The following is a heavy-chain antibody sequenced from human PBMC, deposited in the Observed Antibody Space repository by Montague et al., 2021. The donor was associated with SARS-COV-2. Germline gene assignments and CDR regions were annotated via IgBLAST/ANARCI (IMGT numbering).Heavy chain of an antibody. CDR3: AHRRPLWGYFDY. Sequence: PALVKPTQTLTLTCTFSGFSLSTSGVGVGWIRQPPGKALEWLALIYWDDDKRYSPSLKSRLTITKDTSKSQVVLTMINMDPVDTTTYYCAHRRPLWGYFDYWGQGTLVTVSS. D-gene: IGHD7-27*01. CDR2: IYWDDDK. J-gene: IGHJ4*02. V-gene: IGHV2-5*02. CDR1: GFSLSTSGVG.